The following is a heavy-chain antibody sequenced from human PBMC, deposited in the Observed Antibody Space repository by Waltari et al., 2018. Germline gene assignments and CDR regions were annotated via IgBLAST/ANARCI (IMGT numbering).Heavy chain of an antibody. Sequence: QVQLVQSGAEVEKPGASVKVSCKASGYTFTSYYMNWVRQAPGQGLEWMGTINPNGGGTTYAQKFQARLTMTRDTSTSTVYLDLSSLTSEDTAVYYCARSGAGGRRFLEWGQGTLVTVSS. CDR3: ARSGAGGRRFLE. CDR2: INPNGGGT. J-gene: IGHJ4*02. V-gene: IGHV1-46*01. D-gene: IGHD3-3*01. CDR1: GYTFTSYY.